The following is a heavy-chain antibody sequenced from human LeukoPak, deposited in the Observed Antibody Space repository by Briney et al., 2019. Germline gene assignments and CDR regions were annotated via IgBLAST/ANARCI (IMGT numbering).Heavy chain of an antibody. CDR2: ISGSGGST. CDR3: AKASDFWSGYYVY. D-gene: IGHD3-3*01. V-gene: IGHV3-23*01. Sequence: GGSLRLSCAASGFTFSSYAMSWVRQAPGKGLEWVSAISGSGGSTYYADSVKGWFTISRGNSKNTLYLQMNSLRAEDTAVYYCAKASDFWSGYYVYWGQGTLVTVSS. J-gene: IGHJ4*02. CDR1: GFTFSSYA.